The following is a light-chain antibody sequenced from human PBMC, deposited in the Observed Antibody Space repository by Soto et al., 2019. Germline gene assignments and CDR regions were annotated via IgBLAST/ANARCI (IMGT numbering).Light chain of an antibody. V-gene: IGLV2-14*01. CDR1: SSDVGGYHY. Sequence: SLLTRPASVNRFPGQWITITRTGTSSDVGGYHYVSWYQQHPGKAPKLMIYDVSNRPSGASNRFSGSKSGNTASLTISGLQAEDEADYYCSSYTSSTTYVFGTGTKVTVL. CDR3: SSYTSSTTYV. CDR2: DVS. J-gene: IGLJ1*01.